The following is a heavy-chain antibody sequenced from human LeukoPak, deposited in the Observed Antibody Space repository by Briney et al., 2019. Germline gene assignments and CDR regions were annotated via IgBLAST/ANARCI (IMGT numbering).Heavy chain of an antibody. Sequence: ASVKVSCKASGYTFSDYYMHWVRQAPGQGLEWMGRINPNSGVTNYAEKFQGRVTMTRDTSINTAYMELSRLRSDDTAMFYCARDRETYGSRNYNWFDPWGQGTLVTVSS. CDR3: ARDRETYGSRNYNWFDP. J-gene: IGHJ5*02. V-gene: IGHV1-2*06. CDR2: INPNSGVT. CDR1: GYTFSDYY. D-gene: IGHD3-10*01.